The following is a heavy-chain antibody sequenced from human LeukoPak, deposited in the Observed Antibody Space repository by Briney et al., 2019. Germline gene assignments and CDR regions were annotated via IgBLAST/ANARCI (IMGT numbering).Heavy chain of an antibody. CDR2: IYYSGST. V-gene: IGHV4-31*03. CDR3: ARHLAENSSGYYETPFDY. Sequence: PSETLSLTCTVSGGSISSGGYYWSWIRQHPGKGLEWIGYIYYSGSTYYNPSLKSRVTISVDTSKNQFSLKLSSVTAADTAVYYCARHLAENSSGYYETPFDYWGQGTLVTVSS. D-gene: IGHD3-22*01. J-gene: IGHJ4*02. CDR1: GGSISSGGYY.